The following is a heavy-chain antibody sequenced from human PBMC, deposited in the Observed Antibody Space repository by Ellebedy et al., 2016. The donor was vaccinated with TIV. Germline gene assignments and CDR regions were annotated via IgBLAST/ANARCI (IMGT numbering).Heavy chain of an antibody. CDR3: ARGSQYDILSGHLAFDY. J-gene: IGHJ4*02. Sequence: GGSLRLSXVASGIPFTNSWMTWVRQTPGKGLEWVASINSDGYEKRYVDSAKGRFTISKDNAKNSLSLLMNTLSVGDTAVYYCARGSQYDILSGHLAFDYWGQGALVTVSS. D-gene: IGHD3-9*01. CDR1: GIPFTNSW. CDR2: INSDGYEK. V-gene: IGHV3-7*01.